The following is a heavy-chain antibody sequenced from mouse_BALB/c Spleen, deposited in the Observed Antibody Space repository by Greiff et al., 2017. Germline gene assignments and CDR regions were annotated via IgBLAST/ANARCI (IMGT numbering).Heavy chain of an antibody. Sequence: QVQLQQSGAELMKPGASVKISCKATGYTFSSYWIEWVKQRPGHGLEWIGEILPGSGSTNYNEKFKGKATFTADTSSNTAYMQLSSLTSEDSAVYYCARKRGGLRLAMDYWGQGTSVPVSS. CDR1: GYTFSSYW. CDR2: ILPGSGST. CDR3: ARKRGGLRLAMDY. V-gene: IGHV1-9*01. D-gene: IGHD2-4*01. J-gene: IGHJ4*01.